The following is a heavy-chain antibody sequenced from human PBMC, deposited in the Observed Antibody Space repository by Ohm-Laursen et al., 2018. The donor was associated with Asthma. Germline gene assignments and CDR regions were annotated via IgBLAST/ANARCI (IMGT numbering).Heavy chain of an antibody. CDR3: TRDIGYGDDTFDY. J-gene: IGHJ4*02. D-gene: IGHD4-17*01. CDR2: IGAYNGDT. Sequence: GPSVKVSCKTYGGSFSSYAISWVRQAPGQGLEWMGWIGAYNGDTNYAQRLQGRITLTTDTFTSTAYMELRSLRSDDTAVYYCTRDIGYGDDTFDYWGQGTLVTVSS. CDR1: GGSFSSYA. V-gene: IGHV1-18*01.